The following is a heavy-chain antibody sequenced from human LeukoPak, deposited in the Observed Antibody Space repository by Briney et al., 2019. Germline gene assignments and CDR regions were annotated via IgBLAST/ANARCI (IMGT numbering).Heavy chain of an antibody. Sequence: SETLSLTCTVSGGSISSYYWSWIRQPPGKGLEWIGYIYYSGSTNYNPSLKSRVTISVDTSKNQFSLKLSSVTAADTAVYYCAGMSRFSWTPYYFDYWSQGTLVIVSS. CDR3: AGMSRFSWTPYYFDY. V-gene: IGHV4-59*01. CDR2: IYYSGST. CDR1: GGSISSYY. D-gene: IGHD3/OR15-3a*01. J-gene: IGHJ4*02.